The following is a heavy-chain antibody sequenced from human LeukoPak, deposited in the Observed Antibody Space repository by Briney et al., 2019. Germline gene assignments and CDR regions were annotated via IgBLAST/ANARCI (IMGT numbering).Heavy chain of an antibody. CDR2: INHSGST. Sequence: SETLSLTCAVYGGSFSGYYWSWIRQPPGKGLEWIGEINHSGSTNYNPSLKSRVTISVDTSKNQFSLKLSSVTAADTAVYYCARVCDIVATIEGGWFDPWGQRTLVTVSS. CDR3: ARVCDIVATIEGGWFDP. J-gene: IGHJ5*02. V-gene: IGHV4-34*01. D-gene: IGHD5-12*01. CDR1: GGSFSGYY.